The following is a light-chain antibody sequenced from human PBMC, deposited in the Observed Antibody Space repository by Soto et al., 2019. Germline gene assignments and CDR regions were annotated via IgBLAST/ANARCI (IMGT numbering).Light chain of an antibody. V-gene: IGLV2-14*01. CDR3: SSYTSSSTLYV. Sequence: QSVLTQPASMSGSTGQSITISCTGTSSDIGGYDYVSWYQQHPGIAPKLIIYDVSNRPSGVSNRFSGSKSGNTASLTISGLQAEDEADYYCSSYTSSSTLYVFGTGTKVTVL. CDR2: DVS. J-gene: IGLJ1*01. CDR1: SSDIGGYDY.